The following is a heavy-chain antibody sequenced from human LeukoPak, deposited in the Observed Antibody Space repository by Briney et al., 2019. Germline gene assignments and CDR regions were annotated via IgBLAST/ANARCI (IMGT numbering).Heavy chain of an antibody. CDR1: GGSISSSNW. D-gene: IGHD3-10*01. J-gene: IGHJ3*02. Sequence: SETLSLTCAVSGGSISSSNWWSWVRQPPGKGLEWIGEIYHSGSTNYNPSLKSRVTISVDKSKNQFSLKLSSVTAADTAVYYCASPALWFGARGAFDIWGQGTMVTVSS. V-gene: IGHV4-4*02. CDR3: ASPALWFGARGAFDI. CDR2: IYHSGST.